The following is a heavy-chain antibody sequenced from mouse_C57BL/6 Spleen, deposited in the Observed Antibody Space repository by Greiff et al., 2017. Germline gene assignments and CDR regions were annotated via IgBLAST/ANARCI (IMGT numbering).Heavy chain of an antibody. D-gene: IGHD2-14*01. CDR2: ISSGSSTS. V-gene: IGHV5-17*01. CDR3: ARRGGTPEYYFDY. J-gene: IGHJ2*01. Sequence: DVMLVESGGGLVKPGGSLKLSCAASGFTFSDYGMHWVRQAPEKGLEWVAYISSGSSTSYYADTVKGRFTISRDNAKNTLFLQMTSLRSEDTAMDYCARRGGTPEYYFDYWGQGTTLTVSS. CDR1: GFTFSDYG.